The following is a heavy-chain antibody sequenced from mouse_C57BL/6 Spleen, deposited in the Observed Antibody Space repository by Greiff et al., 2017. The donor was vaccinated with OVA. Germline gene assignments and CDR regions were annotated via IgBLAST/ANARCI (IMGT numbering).Heavy chain of an antibody. CDR3: ADSSGYDYFDY. J-gene: IGHJ2*01. D-gene: IGHD3-2*02. CDR1: GYAFSSSW. CDR2: IYPGDGDT. Sequence: QVQLQQSGPELVKPGASVKISCKASGYAFSSSWMNWVKQRPGKGLEWIGRIYPGDGDTNYNGKFKGKATLTADKSSSTAYMQLSSLTSEDSAVYFCADSSGYDYFDYWGQGTTLTVSS. V-gene: IGHV1-82*01.